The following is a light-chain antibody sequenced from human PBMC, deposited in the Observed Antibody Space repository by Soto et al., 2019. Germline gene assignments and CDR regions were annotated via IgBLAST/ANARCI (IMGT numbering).Light chain of an antibody. V-gene: IGKV3-11*01. CDR1: QSVRNY. J-gene: IGKJ2*01. CDR2: DAS. CDR3: QQRSSGYT. Sequence: EIVLTQSPATLSLSPGERATLSCRASQSVRNYLAWYQQKPGQAPRLLIYDASNRATGIPARFSGSGSVTDFTLNISSLEPEDFAVYYCQQRSSGYTFGEGTKLEIK.